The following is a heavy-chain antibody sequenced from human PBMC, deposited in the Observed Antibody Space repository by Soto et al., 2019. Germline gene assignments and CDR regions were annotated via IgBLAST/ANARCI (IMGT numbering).Heavy chain of an antibody. CDR1: GGSIISYY. V-gene: IGHV4-59*08. Sequence: SETLSLTCTVSGGSIISYYWSWIRQPPGKGLEWIGYIYYSGSTNYNPSLKSRVTISVDTSKNQFSLKLSSVTAADTAVYYCASQGYYYYYYKDVWGKGTTVTVSS. J-gene: IGHJ6*03. CDR3: ASQGYYYYYYKDV. CDR2: IYYSGST.